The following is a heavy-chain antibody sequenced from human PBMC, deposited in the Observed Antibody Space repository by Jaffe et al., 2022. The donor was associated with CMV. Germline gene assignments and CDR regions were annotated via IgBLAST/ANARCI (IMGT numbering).Heavy chain of an antibody. CDR1: GYTFTSYA. V-gene: IGHV1-3*01. J-gene: IGHJ6*03. CDR2: INAGNGNT. CDR3: ARDISGSYYYYYYMDV. Sequence: QVQLVQSGAEVKKPGASVKVSCKASGYTFTSYAMHWVRQAPGQRLEWMGWINAGNGNTKYSQKFQGRVTITRDTSASTAYMELSSLRSEDTAVYYCARDISGSYYYYYYMDVWGKGTTVTVSS. D-gene: IGHD1-26*01.